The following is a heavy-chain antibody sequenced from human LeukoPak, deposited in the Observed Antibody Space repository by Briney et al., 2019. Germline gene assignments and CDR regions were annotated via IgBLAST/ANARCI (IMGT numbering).Heavy chain of an antibody. CDR1: GFTFSSYG. V-gene: IGHV3-30*02. D-gene: IGHD3-3*01. CDR2: IRYDGSNK. J-gene: IGHJ5*02. Sequence: PGGSLRLSCAASGFTFSSYGIHWVRQAPGKGLEWVAFIRYDGSNKYYADSVKGRFTISRDNSKNTLYLQMNSLRAEDTAVYYCAKETYYDFWSGYYNWFDPWGQGTLVTVSS. CDR3: AKETYYDFWSGYYNWFDP.